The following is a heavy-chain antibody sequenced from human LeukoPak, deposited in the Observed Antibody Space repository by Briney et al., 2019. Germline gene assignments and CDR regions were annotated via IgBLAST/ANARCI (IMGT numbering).Heavy chain of an antibody. J-gene: IGHJ5*02. CDR1: GGSVSSGSYY. CDR2: IYYSGST. Sequence: SETLSLTCTVSGGSVSSGSYYWSWIRQLPGKGLEWIGYIYYSGSTNYNPSLKSRVTISVDTSKNQFSLKLSSVTAADTAVYYCARKEARNRMWFDPWGQGTLVTVSP. D-gene: IGHD1-14*01. CDR3: ARKEARNRMWFDP. V-gene: IGHV4-61*01.